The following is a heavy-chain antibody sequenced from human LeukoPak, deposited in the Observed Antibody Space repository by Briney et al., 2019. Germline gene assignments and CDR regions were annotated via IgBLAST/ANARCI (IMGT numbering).Heavy chain of an antibody. V-gene: IGHV3-11*01. CDR3: MRPGIAAAAYGGAFDI. D-gene: IGHD6-13*01. J-gene: IGHJ3*02. Sequence: PGGSLRLSCAASGFTFSDYYMSWIRQAPGKGLEWVSYISSSGSTIYCADSVKGRFTISRDNAKNSLYLQMNSLRAEDTAVYYCMRPGIAAAAYGGAFDIWGQGTMVTVSS. CDR2: ISSSGSTI. CDR1: GFTFSDYY.